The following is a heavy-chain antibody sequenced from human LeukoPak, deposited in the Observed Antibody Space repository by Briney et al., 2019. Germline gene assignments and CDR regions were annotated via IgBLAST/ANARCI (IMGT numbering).Heavy chain of an antibody. Sequence: PSQTLSLTCAVYGGSFSGYYWSWIRQPPGEGLEWIGEINHSGSTNYNPSLKSRVTISVDTSKNQFSLKLSSVTAADAAVYYCARQEGSSSWYGYYYMDVWGKGTTVTVSS. J-gene: IGHJ6*03. CDR1: GGSFSGYY. CDR3: ARQEGSSSWYGYYYMDV. V-gene: IGHV4-34*01. CDR2: INHSGST. D-gene: IGHD6-13*01.